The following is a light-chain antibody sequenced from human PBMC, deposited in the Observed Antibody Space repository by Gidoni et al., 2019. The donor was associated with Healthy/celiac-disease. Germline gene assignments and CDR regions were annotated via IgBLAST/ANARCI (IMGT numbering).Light chain of an antibody. V-gene: IGKV3-15*01. Sequence: EIVMTQSPAPLSVSPGESATLSCRASQSVSSNLAWSQQKPGQAPRLLIYGASTRATGIPARFSGSGSGTEFTLTISSLQSEDFAVYYCQQYNNWPPWTFGQGTKVEIK. CDR2: GAS. J-gene: IGKJ1*01. CDR1: QSVSSN. CDR3: QQYNNWPPWT.